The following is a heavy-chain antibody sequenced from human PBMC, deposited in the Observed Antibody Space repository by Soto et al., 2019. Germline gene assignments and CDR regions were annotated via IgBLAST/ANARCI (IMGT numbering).Heavy chain of an antibody. Sequence: LVQAWAEVETPWSSVEVFCKASGSHFRSYAISLVRQAPGQGLEWVGGVIPIPGTANYAQKFQGRVTITADESTSTAYMELSSLRSEDTAVYYCARSQGSSTSLEIYYYYYYGMDVWGQGATVTVSS. V-gene: IGHV1-69*01. CDR2: VIPIPGTA. D-gene: IGHD2-2*01. CDR1: GSHFRSYA. J-gene: IGHJ6*02. CDR3: ARSQGSSTSLEIYYYYYYGMDV.